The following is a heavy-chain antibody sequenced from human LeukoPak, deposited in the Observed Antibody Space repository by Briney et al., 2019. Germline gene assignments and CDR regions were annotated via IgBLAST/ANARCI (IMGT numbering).Heavy chain of an antibody. V-gene: IGHV1-18*01. CDR3: ARVYCSSTSCYIQTEKDAFDI. Sequence: GASVKVSCKASDYTFTSYGISWVRRAPGQGLEWMGWISAYNGNTNYAQKLQGRVTMTTDTSTSTAYMELRSLRSDDTAVYYCARVYCSSTSCYIQTEKDAFDIWGQGTMVTVSS. CDR1: DYTFTSYG. J-gene: IGHJ3*02. CDR2: ISAYNGNT. D-gene: IGHD2-2*02.